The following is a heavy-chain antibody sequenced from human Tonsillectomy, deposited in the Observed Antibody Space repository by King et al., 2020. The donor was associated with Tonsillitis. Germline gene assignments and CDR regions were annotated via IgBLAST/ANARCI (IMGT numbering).Heavy chain of an antibody. J-gene: IGHJ4*02. D-gene: IGHD3-10*01. Sequence: QLVQSGSELKKPGASVKVSCKASGYRFTSYTTNWVRQAPGQGLEWMGWINTNTGNPTYAQGFTGRFVFSLDTSVNTAYLQISSLKAEDTAVYYCARRYGSGSYYVFYFDYWGQGTLVTVSS. CDR3: ARRYGSGSYYVFYFDY. CDR2: INTNTGNP. V-gene: IGHV7-4-1*02. CDR1: GYRFTSYT.